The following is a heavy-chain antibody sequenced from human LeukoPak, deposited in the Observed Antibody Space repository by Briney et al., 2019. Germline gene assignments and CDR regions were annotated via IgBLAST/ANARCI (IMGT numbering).Heavy chain of an antibody. CDR1: GFTFSSRDW. Sequence: GGPLRLSCVASGFTFSSRDWMTWVRQAPGKGLEWVAFIRYDGSNKYYADSVKGRFTISRDNSKNTLYLQMNSLRAEDTAVYYCANYTYWGQGTLVTVSS. V-gene: IGHV3-30*02. CDR2: IRYDGSNK. J-gene: IGHJ4*02. D-gene: IGHD3-16*01. CDR3: ANYTY.